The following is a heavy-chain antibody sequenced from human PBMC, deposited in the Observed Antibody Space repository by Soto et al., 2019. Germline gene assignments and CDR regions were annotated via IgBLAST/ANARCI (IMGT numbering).Heavy chain of an antibody. CDR1: GYTFTDHY. D-gene: IGHD1-1*01. V-gene: IGHV1-2*02. J-gene: IGHJ5*02. CDR3: ARELSRQSWKWFDP. Sequence: QVQLVQSGAEVKEPGASVKVSCRTSGYTFTDHYINWVRQAPGQGPEYMGWIHPNSGDTKYTQRFQGRVTMTRDTSISPAYMELRRLTSDDTAVYYCARELSRQSWKWFDPWGQGTLVTVSS. CDR2: IHPNSGDT.